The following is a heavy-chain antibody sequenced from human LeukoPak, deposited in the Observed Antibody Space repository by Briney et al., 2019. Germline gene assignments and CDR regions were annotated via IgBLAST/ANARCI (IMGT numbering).Heavy chain of an antibody. D-gene: IGHD3-22*01. J-gene: IGHJ4*02. CDR1: GLTFSNFP. CDR2: IQDDGATT. CDR3: ATQSITLVVVISPFDY. V-gene: IGHV3-30*02. Sequence: GGSPRLSCAASGLTFSNFPMHWVRQAPGKGLEWVALIQDDGATTNYVDSVRGRFTISRDNSKSTVYLQMNSLKPDGTAVYYCATQSITLVVVISPFDYWGQGTLVTVSS.